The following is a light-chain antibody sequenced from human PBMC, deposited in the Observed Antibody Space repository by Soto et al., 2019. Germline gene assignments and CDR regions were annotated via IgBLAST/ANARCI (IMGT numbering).Light chain of an antibody. Sequence: DIQMTQSPSTLPASVGDRVTVTCRASQSIRSWLAWYQEKPGKAPKLLICKASLLETGVPSRFSGSGSGTEFTLTISSLQTDDFGTYYCQQYNSHPWTFGQGTKV. CDR2: KAS. V-gene: IGKV1-5*03. J-gene: IGKJ1*01. CDR1: QSIRSW. CDR3: QQYNSHPWT.